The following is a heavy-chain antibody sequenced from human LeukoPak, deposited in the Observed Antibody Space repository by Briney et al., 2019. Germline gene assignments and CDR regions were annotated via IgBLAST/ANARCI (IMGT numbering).Heavy chain of an antibody. CDR3: ARARDSSWDY. V-gene: IGHV3-7*03. D-gene: IGHD6-13*01. J-gene: IGHJ4*02. Sequence: GGSLRLSCAASGFSFSSYWMSWVRQAPGKGLEWVANIKDDGSEKYYVDSVKGRFTISRDDAKNSLYLQMNSLRAEDTAVYYCARARDSSWDYWGQGTLVTVSS. CDR1: GFSFSSYW. CDR2: IKDDGSEK.